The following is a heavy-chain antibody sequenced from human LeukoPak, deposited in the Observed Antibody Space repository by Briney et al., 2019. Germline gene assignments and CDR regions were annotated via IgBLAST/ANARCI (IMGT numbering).Heavy chain of an antibody. Sequence: TGGSLRLSCAASGFTFDDYAMHWVRQAPGKGLEWVSGISWNSGSIGYADSVKGRFTISRDNAKNSLYLQMNSLRAEDTALYYCAKGIGSSGWTGGYYFDYWGQGTLVTVSS. CDR3: AKGIGSSGWTGGYYFDY. D-gene: IGHD6-19*01. CDR2: ISWNSGSI. J-gene: IGHJ4*02. CDR1: GFTFDDYA. V-gene: IGHV3-9*01.